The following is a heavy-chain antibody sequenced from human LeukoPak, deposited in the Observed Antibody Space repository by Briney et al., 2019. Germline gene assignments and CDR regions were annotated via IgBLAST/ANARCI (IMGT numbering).Heavy chain of an antibody. CDR1: GDSVSSSNHY. D-gene: IGHD1-26*01. J-gene: IGHJ4*02. Sequence: SETLSLTCSVSGDSVSSSNHYWGWIRQPPGKGLEWVGTISYAGNTFYNPSLKGRVTISVDSSQNQVSLKLTSVTAPDTAFYYCARRPMPRRYLYGNYYFDSWGQGILVTVSS. V-gene: IGHV4-39*01. CDR3: ARRPMPRRYLYGNYYFDS. CDR2: ISYAGNT.